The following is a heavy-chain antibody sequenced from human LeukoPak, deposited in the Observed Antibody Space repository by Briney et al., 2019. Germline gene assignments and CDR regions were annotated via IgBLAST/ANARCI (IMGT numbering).Heavy chain of an antibody. V-gene: IGHV4-39*07. J-gene: IGHJ6*03. CDR3: AITNSSSVRYYYYMDV. D-gene: IGHD6-6*01. CDR1: GGSISSSNYY. CDR2: IYYSGST. Sequence: PSETLSLTCTVSGGSISSSNYYWGWIRQPPGKGLEWIGSIYYSGSTYYNPSLKSRVTISVDTSKDQFSLKLSSVTAADTAVYYCAITNSSSVRYYYYMDVWGKGTTVTVSS.